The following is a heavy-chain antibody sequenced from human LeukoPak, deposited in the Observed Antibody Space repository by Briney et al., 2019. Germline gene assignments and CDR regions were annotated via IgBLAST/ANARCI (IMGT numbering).Heavy chain of an antibody. CDR2: INSDGSST. V-gene: IGHV3-74*01. CDR3: ARESRGGEVTTVR. J-gene: IGHJ4*02. Sequence: PGGSLRLSCAASGFTFSSYEMNWVRQAPGKGLVWVSRINSDGSSTGYADSVKGRFTISRDNAKNTLYLQMNSLRGEDTAVYYCARESRGGEVTTVRWGQGTLVTVSS. CDR1: GFTFSSYE. D-gene: IGHD4-17*01.